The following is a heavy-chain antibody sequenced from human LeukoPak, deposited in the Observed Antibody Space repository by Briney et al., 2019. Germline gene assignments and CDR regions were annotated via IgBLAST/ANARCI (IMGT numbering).Heavy chain of an antibody. V-gene: IGHV1-46*01. J-gene: IGHJ4*02. D-gene: IGHD3-3*01. Sequence: GASVKVSCKASGYSFTSNYIHWVRQAPGQGLEWMGMIYPRDGSTSYAQKFQGRVTVTRDTSTSTVHMELSGLRSEDTAVYYCASPVKHYDTWSGYPPFDYWGQGTLVTVSS. CDR2: IYPRDGST. CDR1: GYSFTSNY. CDR3: ASPVKHYDTWSGYPPFDY.